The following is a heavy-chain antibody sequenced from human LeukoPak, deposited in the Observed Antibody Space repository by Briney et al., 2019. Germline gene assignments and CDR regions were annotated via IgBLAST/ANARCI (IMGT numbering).Heavy chain of an antibody. CDR1: GDSVSSNSAA. V-gene: IGHV6-1*01. Sequence: SQTLSLTCAISGDSVSSNSAAWNWIRQSPSRGLEWLGRTYYRSKWYNDYAVSVKSRITINPDTSKNQFSLQLNSVTPEDTAVYYCARDHNDFWSGYHPYYFDYWGRGTLVTVSS. D-gene: IGHD3-3*01. CDR2: TYYRSKWYN. CDR3: ARDHNDFWSGYHPYYFDY. J-gene: IGHJ4*02.